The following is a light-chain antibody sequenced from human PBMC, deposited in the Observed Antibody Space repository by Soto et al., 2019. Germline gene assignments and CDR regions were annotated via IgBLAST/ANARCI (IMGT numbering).Light chain of an antibody. CDR2: GAS. J-gene: IGKJ1*01. CDR3: QQYGRTPLT. Sequence: EVVLTQSPGTLPLSPGERATLSCRASEGVSSGYLAWYQQKPGQAPRLLIYGASRRATGIPDRFSGSGSGTDFTLTISRLDPEDFAVYHCQQYGRTPLTFGPGTKV. CDR1: EGVSSGY. V-gene: IGKV3-20*01.